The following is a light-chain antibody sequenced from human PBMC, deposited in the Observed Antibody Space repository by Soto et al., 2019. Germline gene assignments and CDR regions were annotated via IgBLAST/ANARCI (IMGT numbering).Light chain of an antibody. V-gene: IGKV3-11*01. J-gene: IGKJ4*01. CDR3: QQRTDWRLT. Sequence: ETVLTQSPATLSLSPGERATLSCRASQSVGSHLTWYRQRPGQAPRLPIYDATNRATGIPARFSGSGSGTDFTLTISSLEPEDFAVYYCQQRTDWRLTFGGGTKVEIK. CDR1: QSVGSH. CDR2: DAT.